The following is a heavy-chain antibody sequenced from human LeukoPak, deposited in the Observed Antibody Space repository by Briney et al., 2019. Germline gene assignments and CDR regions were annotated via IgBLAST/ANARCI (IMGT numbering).Heavy chain of an antibody. Sequence: GGSLRLSCAASGFTFSSYAMSWVRQAPGKGLEWVSYISSSSSTIYYADSVKGRFTISRDNAKNSLYLQMNSPRAEDTAVYYCARDGLGGTIFGVVIPLDYWGQGTLVTVSS. D-gene: IGHD3-3*01. CDR1: GFTFSSYA. V-gene: IGHV3-48*01. CDR3: ARDGLGGTIFGVVIPLDY. J-gene: IGHJ4*02. CDR2: ISSSSSTI.